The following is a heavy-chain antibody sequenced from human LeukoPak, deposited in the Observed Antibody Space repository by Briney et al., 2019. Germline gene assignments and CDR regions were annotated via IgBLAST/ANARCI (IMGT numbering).Heavy chain of an antibody. CDR2: IKQDGSEK. CDR1: GFTFSNYW. J-gene: IGHJ6*03. D-gene: IGHD6-6*01. Sequence: GGSLRLSCAASGFTFSNYWMSWVRQAPGKGLEWVANIKQDGSEKYFVDSVKGRFTISRDNAKNSLYLQMNTLRAEDTAVYYCARARSSGPWYFYYYMDVWGKGTTVTVSS. V-gene: IGHV3-7*01. CDR3: ARARSSGPWYFYYYMDV.